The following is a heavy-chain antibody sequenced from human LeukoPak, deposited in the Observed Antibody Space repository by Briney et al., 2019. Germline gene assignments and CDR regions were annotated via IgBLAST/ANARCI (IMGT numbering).Heavy chain of an antibody. D-gene: IGHD4-11*01. J-gene: IGHJ5*02. Sequence: PSETLSLTCAVYGGSLSGYYWSWIRQPPGKGLEWIGEINHSGSTNYNPSLKSRVTISVDTSKNQFSLKLSSVTAADTAVYYCARGNYGFNWFDPWGQGTLVTVPS. CDR1: GGSLSGYY. CDR2: INHSGST. CDR3: ARGNYGFNWFDP. V-gene: IGHV4-34*01.